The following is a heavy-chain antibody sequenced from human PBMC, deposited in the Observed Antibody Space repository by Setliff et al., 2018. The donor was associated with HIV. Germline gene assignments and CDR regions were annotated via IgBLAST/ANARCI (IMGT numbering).Heavy chain of an antibody. Sequence: PSETLSLTCAVYGGSFSGYSWSWIRQPPGKRLEWLGSIFDSGSTSYNPSLSGRLTISVDTSKNQVSLRLSSVTAADTGVYYCARHRDPPGSRWIFYYYYMDLWGGGTTVTVSS. V-gene: IGHV4-34*12. D-gene: IGHD6-13*01. CDR1: GGSFSGYS. CDR3: ARHRDPPGSRWIFYYYYMDL. J-gene: IGHJ6*03. CDR2: IFDSGST.